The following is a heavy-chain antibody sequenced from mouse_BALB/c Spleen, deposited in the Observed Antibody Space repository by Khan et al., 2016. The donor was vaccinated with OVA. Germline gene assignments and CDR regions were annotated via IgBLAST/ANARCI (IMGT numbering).Heavy chain of an antibody. CDR3: ARIHYGSSLDY. CDR1: GYTFTSYV. V-gene: IGHV1S136*01. J-gene: IGHJ2*01. D-gene: IGHD1-1*01. Sequence: EVQLQQSGPELVKPGASVKMSCKASGYTFTSYVMHWVKQKPGQGLEWIGYINFYNDGTKYNEKFKGKATLTSDKASSTAYMELSRLTSEDSAVYYCARIHYGSSLDYWGQGTTLTVSS. CDR2: INFYNDGT.